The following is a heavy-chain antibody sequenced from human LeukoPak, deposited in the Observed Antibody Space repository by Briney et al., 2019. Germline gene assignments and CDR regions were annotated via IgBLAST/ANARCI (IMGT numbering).Heavy chain of an antibody. Sequence: GRSLRLSCAASGFTFSSYGMHWVRQAPGKGLEWVAVIWYDGSNKYYADSVKGRFTISRDNSKNTLYLQMNSLRAEDTAVYYCARDLRKYQLLRYYYYYGMDVWGQGTTVTVSS. J-gene: IGHJ6*02. D-gene: IGHD2-2*01. CDR2: IWYDGSNK. CDR1: GFTFSSYG. CDR3: ARDLRKYQLLRYYYYYGMDV. V-gene: IGHV3-33*01.